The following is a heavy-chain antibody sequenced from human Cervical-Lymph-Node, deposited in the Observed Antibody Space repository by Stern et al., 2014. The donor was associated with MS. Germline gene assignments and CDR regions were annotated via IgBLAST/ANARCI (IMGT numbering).Heavy chain of an antibody. CDR2: IYSSGST. J-gene: IGHJ3*02. CDR1: GGSISSGNYY. V-gene: IGHV4-61*02. Sequence: QLQLQESGPGLVKPSQTLSLTCTVSGGSISSGNYYWSWIRQPAGEGLEWIGRIYSSGSTQYNPPLTRLVTISADTSTNQFSLRVSSGAAADTAVYYCARGNYDVLTDNGGHGFDIWGQGTMVTVSS. D-gene: IGHD3-9*01. CDR3: ARGNYDVLTDNGGHGFDI.